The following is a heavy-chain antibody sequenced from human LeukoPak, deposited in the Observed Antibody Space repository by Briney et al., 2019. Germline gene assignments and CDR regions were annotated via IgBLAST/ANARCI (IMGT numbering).Heavy chain of an antibody. CDR2: INHSGST. Sequence: PSETLSLTCAVYGGSFSGYYWSWIRQPPGKRLEWIGEINHSGSTNYNPSLKSRVTISVDTSKNQFSLKLSSVTAADTAVYYCARGLGPRSIVVVVAATRRYFDYWGQGTLVTVSS. CDR1: GGSFSGYY. D-gene: IGHD2-15*01. V-gene: IGHV4-34*01. CDR3: ARGLGPRSIVVVVAATRRYFDY. J-gene: IGHJ4*02.